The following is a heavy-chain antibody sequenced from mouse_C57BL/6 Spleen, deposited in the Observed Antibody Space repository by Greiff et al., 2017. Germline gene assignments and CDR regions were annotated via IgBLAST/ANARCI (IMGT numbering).Heavy chain of an antibody. D-gene: IGHD3-2*02. CDR3: TRSGQLRLPPFAY. CDR1: GYTFTSYW. J-gene: IGHJ3*01. CDR2: IYPGNSDT. Sequence: VQLQPSGTVLARPGASVKMSCKTSGYTFTSYWMHWVKQRPGQGLEWIGAIYPGNSDTSYNQKFKGKAKLTAVTSASTAYMELSSLTNEDSAVYYCTRSGQLRLPPFAYWGQGTLVTVSA. V-gene: IGHV1-5*01.